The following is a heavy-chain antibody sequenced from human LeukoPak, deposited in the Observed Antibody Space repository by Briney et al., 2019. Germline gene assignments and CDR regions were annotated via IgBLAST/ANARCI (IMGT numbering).Heavy chain of an antibody. CDR2: IYYSGST. V-gene: IGHV4-39*02. CDR3: ARDFPPYYDFWSGYYDY. J-gene: IGHJ4*02. CDR1: GGSISSSTYS. D-gene: IGHD3-3*01. Sequence: SEALSLTCTVFGGSISSSTYSWGWIRQPPGKGLEWIGNIYYSGSTDYNPSLKSRVLIFVDTSKNQFSLKLRSVTAADTAVYYCARDFPPYYDFWSGYYDYWGQGTLVTVSS.